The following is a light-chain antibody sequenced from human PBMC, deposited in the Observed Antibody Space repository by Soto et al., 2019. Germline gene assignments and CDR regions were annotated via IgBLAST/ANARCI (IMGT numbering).Light chain of an antibody. CDR1: QSVNSKY. Sequence: EIVLTQSPGTLSLSPGERASLSCRASQSVNSKYLAWYQQKPGQAPRLGIYGASNRATGLPDRFSGSGSGTDFTLTISRLEPEDFAFYYCHHYGSSFGGGTRVEFK. V-gene: IGKV3-20*01. CDR2: GAS. J-gene: IGKJ4*01. CDR3: HHYGSS.